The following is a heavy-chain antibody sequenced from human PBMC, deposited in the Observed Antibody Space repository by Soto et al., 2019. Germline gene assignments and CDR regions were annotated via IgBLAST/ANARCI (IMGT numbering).Heavy chain of an antibody. D-gene: IGHD1-26*01. Sequence: PGGSLRLSCAASGFTFSGSAMHWVRQASGKGLEWVGRIRSKANSYATAYAASVKGRFTISRDDSKNTAYLQMNSLKTEDTAVYYCTRGIVGATQKGYYYYGMDVWGQGTTVTVSS. CDR2: IRSKANSYAT. V-gene: IGHV3-73*01. CDR1: GFTFSGSA. CDR3: TRGIVGATQKGYYYYGMDV. J-gene: IGHJ6*02.